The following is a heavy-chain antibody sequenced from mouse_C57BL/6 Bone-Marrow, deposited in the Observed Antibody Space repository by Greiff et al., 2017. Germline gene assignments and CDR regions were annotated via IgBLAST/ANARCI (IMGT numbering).Heavy chain of an antibody. V-gene: IGHV1-69*01. CDR1: GYTFTSYW. CDR3: ARENDGYYVAY. J-gene: IGHJ3*01. D-gene: IGHD2-3*01. CDR2: IDPSDSYT. Sequence: VQLQQSGAELVMPGASVKLSCKASGYTFTSYWMHWVKQRPGQGLEWIGEIDPSDSYTNDNQKFKGKSTLTVDKSSSTAYMQLSSLTSEDSAVYYCARENDGYYVAYWGQGTLVTVSA.